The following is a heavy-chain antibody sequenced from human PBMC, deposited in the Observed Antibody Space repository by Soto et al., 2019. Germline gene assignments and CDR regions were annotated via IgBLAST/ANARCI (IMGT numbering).Heavy chain of an antibody. CDR3: ARGSHCSSTRCYVFDY. V-gene: IGHV1-8*01. Sequence: QVQLVQSGAEVKKPGASVKVSCKASGYTFTSYDINWVRQATGQGLEWMGWMNPNSGNTGYAQKFQGRVTMTRNTSISTADMELSSLRSEDTAVYYCARGSHCSSTRCYVFDYWGQGTLVTVSS. J-gene: IGHJ4*02. D-gene: IGHD2-2*01. CDR2: MNPNSGNT. CDR1: GYTFTSYD.